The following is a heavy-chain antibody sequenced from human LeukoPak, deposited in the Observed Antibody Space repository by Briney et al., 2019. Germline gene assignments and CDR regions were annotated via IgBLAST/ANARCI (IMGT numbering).Heavy chain of an antibody. CDR1: GGSFSGYY. J-gene: IGHJ4*02. V-gene: IGHV4-34*01. CDR3: ARGLHKYDGFWSGYYPLDY. Sequence: SETLSLTCGVYGGSFSGYYWSWIRQPPGKGLEWIGEINHSGGTNYNPSLKSRVTISLDTSKNQLSLKLSSVTAADTAVYYCARGLHKYDGFWSGYYPLDYWGQGTLVTVSS. CDR2: INHSGGT. D-gene: IGHD3-3*01.